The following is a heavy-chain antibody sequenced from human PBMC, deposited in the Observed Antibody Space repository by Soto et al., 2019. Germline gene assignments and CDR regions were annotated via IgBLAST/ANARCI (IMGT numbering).Heavy chain of an antibody. CDR3: ARAPKTKFYYYDSSGYNYYFDY. CDR1: SISSGGYY. V-gene: IGHV4-31*02. J-gene: IGHJ4*02. CDR2: IYYSGST. D-gene: IGHD3-22*01. Sequence: SISSGGYYWSWIRQHPGKGLEWIGYIYYSGSTYYNPSLKSRVTISVDTSKNQFSLKLSSVTAADTAVYYCARAPKTKFYYYDSSGYNYYFDYWGQGTLVTVSS.